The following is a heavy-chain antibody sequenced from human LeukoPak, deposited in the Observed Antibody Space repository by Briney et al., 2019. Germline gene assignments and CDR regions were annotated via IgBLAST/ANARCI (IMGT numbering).Heavy chain of an antibody. CDR2: IYYSGST. Sequence: SETLSLTCTVSGGSISSSSYYWGWIRQPPGKGLEWIGSIYYSGSTYYNPSLKSRVTISVDTSKNQFSLQLSSVTAADTAVYYCARLIAVAGTSYWGQGTLVTVSS. CDR3: ARLIAVAGTSY. V-gene: IGHV4-39*01. J-gene: IGHJ4*02. CDR1: GGSISSSSYY. D-gene: IGHD6-19*01.